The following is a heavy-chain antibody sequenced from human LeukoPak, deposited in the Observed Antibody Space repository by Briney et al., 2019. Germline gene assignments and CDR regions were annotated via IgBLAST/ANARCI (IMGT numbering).Heavy chain of an antibody. CDR1: GGSFSGYY. CDR2: INHSVST. CDR3: ARARFTPGCFTN. Sequence: SETLSLTCAVYGGSFSGYYWSWIRQPPGKGLEWIGEINHSVSTNYNPSLKSRVTISVDTSKNQFSLKLSSVTAADTAVYYCARARFTPGCFTNWGQGTLVTVSS. J-gene: IGHJ4*02. V-gene: IGHV4-34*01. D-gene: IGHD2-8*01.